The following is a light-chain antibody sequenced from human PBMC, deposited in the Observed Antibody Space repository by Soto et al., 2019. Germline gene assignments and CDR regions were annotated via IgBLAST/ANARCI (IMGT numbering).Light chain of an antibody. CDR3: QQYNNWPSYT. CDR1: QSVSSN. J-gene: IGKJ2*01. CDR2: GAS. V-gene: IGKV3-15*01. Sequence: EIVMTQSPATLSVSPGERATLSCRASQSVSSNLAWYQQKPGQAPRPLIYGASTRATGIPARCSGSGSGTEFTLTISSLQSEDFAVYYCQQYNNWPSYTFGQGTKLEIK.